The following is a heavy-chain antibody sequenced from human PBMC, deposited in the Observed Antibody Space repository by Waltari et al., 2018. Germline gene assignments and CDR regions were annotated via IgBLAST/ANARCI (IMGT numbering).Heavy chain of an antibody. D-gene: IGHD3-16*01. J-gene: IGHJ4*02. V-gene: IGHV3-23*01. CDR2: IRGRGDST. CDR1: GFTFSSYA. Sequence: EVQLLESGGGLVQPGGSLRLSCAASGFTFSSYAMSWLRQAPGKGLEWVSGIRGRGDSTYYADSKKGRFTISRDNSKNTLYLQMNSLRVEDTAVYYCAKDWGWDYWGQGTLVTVSS. CDR3: AKDWGWDY.